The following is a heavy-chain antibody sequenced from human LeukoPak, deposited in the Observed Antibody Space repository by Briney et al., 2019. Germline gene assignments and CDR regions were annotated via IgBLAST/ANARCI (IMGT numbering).Heavy chain of an antibody. J-gene: IGHJ4*02. CDR3: ARTGRADTAMGRGSGYYIDY. CDR1: GGTFSSYA. Sequence: SVKVSCKASGGTFSSYAISWVRQAPGQGLEWMGWIIPILGIANYAQKFQGRVTITADKSTSTAYMELSSLRSEDTAVYYCARTGRADTAMGRGSGYYIDYWGQGTLVTVSS. V-gene: IGHV1-69*10. D-gene: IGHD5-18*01. CDR2: IIPILGIA.